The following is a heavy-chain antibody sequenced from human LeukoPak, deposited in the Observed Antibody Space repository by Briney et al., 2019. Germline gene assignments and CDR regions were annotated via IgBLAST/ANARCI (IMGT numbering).Heavy chain of an antibody. D-gene: IGHD3-10*01. Sequence: SETLSLTCTVSGGSISSSSYYWAWIRQPPGKGLEWIGSIYYSGNTYYKSSLKSRVTIAVDTSKNQFSLKLNSVTAADTAVYYCARVRGVIEYYFDYWGQGTLVTVSS. J-gene: IGHJ4*02. CDR2: IYYSGNT. CDR1: GGSISSSSYY. CDR3: ARVRGVIEYYFDY. V-gene: IGHV4-39*07.